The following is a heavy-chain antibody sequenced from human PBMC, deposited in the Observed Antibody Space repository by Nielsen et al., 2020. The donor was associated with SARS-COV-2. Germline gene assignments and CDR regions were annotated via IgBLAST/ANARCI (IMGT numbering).Heavy chain of an antibody. Sequence: GESLKISCIASGFTFSDYAMAWVRQAPGKGLEWVSVIKTNGGITYYADSVKGRCTISRDNSKNILYLQMNNLRAEDTAVYYCVKDGAYYGVRGVVHFGYGGRGNLVTVSS. J-gene: IGHJ4*02. CDR3: VKDGAYYGVRGVVHFGY. D-gene: IGHD3-10*01. CDR1: GFTFSDYA. CDR2: IKTNGGIT. V-gene: IGHV3-23*01.